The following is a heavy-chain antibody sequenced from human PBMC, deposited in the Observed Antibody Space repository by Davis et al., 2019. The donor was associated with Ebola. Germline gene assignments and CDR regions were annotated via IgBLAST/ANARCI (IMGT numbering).Heavy chain of an antibody. CDR2: IDPRDGTT. Sequence: ASVKVSCKASGYTFISYDMHWVRQAPGHGLEWIGVIDPRDGTTHYGQKFQGRVTMTRDTSITTAYMELSSLRSEDTAVYYCARAVAGIGGWFDPWGQGTLVTVSS. CDR1: GYTFISYD. CDR3: ARAVAGIGGWFDP. D-gene: IGHD6-19*01. J-gene: IGHJ5*02. V-gene: IGHV1-2*02.